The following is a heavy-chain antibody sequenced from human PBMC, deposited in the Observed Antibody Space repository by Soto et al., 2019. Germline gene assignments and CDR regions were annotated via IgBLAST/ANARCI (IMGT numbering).Heavy chain of an antibody. D-gene: IGHD3-3*01. V-gene: IGHV3-23*01. Sequence: EVQLLESGGGLVQPGGSLRLSCAASGFTFSSYAMSWVRQAPGKGLEWVSAISGSGGSTYYADSVKGRFTISRDNSKNTLYLQMNSLRAEDTAVYYCAKDAYDFWSGYPVSVLWDYWGQGTLVTVSS. J-gene: IGHJ4*02. CDR3: AKDAYDFWSGYPVSVLWDY. CDR1: GFTFSSYA. CDR2: ISGSGGST.